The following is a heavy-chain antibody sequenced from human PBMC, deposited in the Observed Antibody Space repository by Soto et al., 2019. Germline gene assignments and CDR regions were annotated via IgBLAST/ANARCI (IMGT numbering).Heavy chain of an antibody. CDR2: IYYSGST. CDR1: GGSISSYY. Sequence: SVTLSLTCTVSGGSISSYYWSWIRQPPGKGLEWIGYIYYSGSTNYNPSLKSRVTISVDTSKNQFSLKLSSVTAADTAVYYCARGTPQLWTFDYWGQGTLVTVSS. J-gene: IGHJ4*02. V-gene: IGHV4-59*01. CDR3: ARGTPQLWTFDY. D-gene: IGHD5-18*01.